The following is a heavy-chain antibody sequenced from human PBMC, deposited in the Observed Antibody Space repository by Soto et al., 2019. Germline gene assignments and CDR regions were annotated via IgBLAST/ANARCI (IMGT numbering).Heavy chain of an antibody. CDR3: AREPLCGGKCYDNYFEP. Sequence: QVQLVQSGAEVKKPGASVKISCKASGYAFTYYPIHWVRQAPGQRLEWVGWINIGNGNTEYSQKFQGRVTITTDTSASTAYMELRSLTSEDAAVYYCAREPLCGGKCYDNYFEPWGQGTLVTVSS. CDR2: INIGNGNT. CDR1: GYAFTYYP. D-gene: IGHD2-15*01. V-gene: IGHV1-3*04. J-gene: IGHJ5*02.